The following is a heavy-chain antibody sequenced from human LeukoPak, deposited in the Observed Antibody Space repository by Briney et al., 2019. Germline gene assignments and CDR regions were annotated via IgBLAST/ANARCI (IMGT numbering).Heavy chain of an antibody. J-gene: IGHJ4*02. CDR1: GGSFSNYY. Sequence: SETLSLTCAVYGGSFSNYYWSWIRQPPGKGLEWLGEINHSGSTNYNPSLKSRVTISVDTSKNQFSPKLTSVTAADTAVYYCGSLWPGDWGQGTLVTVSS. CDR2: INHSGST. V-gene: IGHV4-34*01. CDR3: GSLWPGD. D-gene: IGHD2/OR15-2a*01.